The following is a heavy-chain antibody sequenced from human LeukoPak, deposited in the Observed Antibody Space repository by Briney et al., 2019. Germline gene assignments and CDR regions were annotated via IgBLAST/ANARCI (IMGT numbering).Heavy chain of an antibody. V-gene: IGHV1-18*01. CDR2: ISAYNGNT. CDR1: GYTFTSYV. J-gene: IGHJ5*02. Sequence: GASVKVSCKASGYTFTSYVISWVRQAPGQGLEWMGWISAYNGNTNYAQKLQGRVTMTTDTSTSTAYMELRSLRSDDTAVYYCARGKLNYYGSGSYLSWFDPWGQGTLVTVSS. D-gene: IGHD3-10*01. CDR3: ARGKLNYYGSGSYLSWFDP.